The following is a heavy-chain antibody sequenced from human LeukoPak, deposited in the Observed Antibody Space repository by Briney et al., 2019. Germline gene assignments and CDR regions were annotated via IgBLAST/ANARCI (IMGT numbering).Heavy chain of an antibody. D-gene: IGHD5-12*01. J-gene: IGHJ4*02. CDR3: TTRLRNHFDY. CDR1: GFTFSSFT. CDR2: ISDGSRDT. Sequence: GGSLRLSCATSGFTFSSFTMNWVRQAPGKGLEWVSTISDGSRDTHYAGSVKGRFTISRDDSQNTVYLQMDSLRAEDTALYYCTTRLRNHFDYWGQGTQVTVSS. V-gene: IGHV3-23*01.